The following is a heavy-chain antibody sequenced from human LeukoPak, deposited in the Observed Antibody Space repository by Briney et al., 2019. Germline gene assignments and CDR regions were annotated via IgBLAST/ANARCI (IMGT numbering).Heavy chain of an antibody. D-gene: IGHD1-26*01. Sequence: GESLKISCKDSGYSFTSYWIGWVRQMPGKGLEWMVFIYPGDSDTRYTPSFQGQVTISADKSISTAYLQWSSLKASDTAIYYCARRGWDPAAFDIWGQGTMVTVSS. J-gene: IGHJ3*02. V-gene: IGHV5-51*01. CDR2: IYPGDSDT. CDR3: ARRGWDPAAFDI. CDR1: GYSFTSYW.